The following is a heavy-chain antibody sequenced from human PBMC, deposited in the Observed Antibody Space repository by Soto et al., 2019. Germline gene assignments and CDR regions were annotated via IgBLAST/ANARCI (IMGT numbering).Heavy chain of an antibody. V-gene: IGHV3-23*01. Sequence: PGGSLRLSCAASGFTFSNYAMSWVRQAPGQGLEWVSDISGSGGRIFYADSVKGRFTISRDNSKNTLHLQMNSLRAEDTAVYYCAKKICSGKGHFDCWGQGTLVTVSS. J-gene: IGHJ4*02. CDR1: GFTFSNYA. D-gene: IGHD6-19*01. CDR3: AKKICSGKGHFDC. CDR2: ISGSGGRI.